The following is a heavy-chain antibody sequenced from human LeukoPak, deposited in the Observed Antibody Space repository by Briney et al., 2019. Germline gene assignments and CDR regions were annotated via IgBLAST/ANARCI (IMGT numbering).Heavy chain of an antibody. CDR2: INPSGGST. J-gene: IGHJ5*02. Sequence: GASVKVSCKASGYIFTSYYMHWVRQAPGQGLEWMGIINPSGGSTSYAQKFQSRVTMTRDTSTSTVYMELSSLRSEDTAVYYCARDDPLDKISSGWGPWGQGTLVTVSS. CDR1: GYIFTSYY. CDR3: ARDDPLDKISSGWGP. D-gene: IGHD6-19*01. V-gene: IGHV1-46*01.